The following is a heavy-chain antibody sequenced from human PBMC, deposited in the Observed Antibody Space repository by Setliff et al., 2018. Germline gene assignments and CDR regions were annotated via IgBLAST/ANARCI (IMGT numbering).Heavy chain of an antibody. D-gene: IGHD6-13*01. J-gene: IGHJ6*03. CDR2: IYIGGST. V-gene: IGHV4-4*07. CDR3: ARVTPSSSSWGYYYYYMDV. CDR1: GGSISSYY. Sequence: PSETLSLTCTVSGGSISSYYWSWIRQPAGKGLEWIGHIYIGGSTYYNPSLKSRVTISVDTSKNQFSLKLSSVTAADTAVYYCARVTPSSSSWGYYYYYMDVWGKGTTVTVSS.